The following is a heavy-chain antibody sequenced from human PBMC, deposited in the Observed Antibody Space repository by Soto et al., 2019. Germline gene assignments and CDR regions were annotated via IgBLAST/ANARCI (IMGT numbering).Heavy chain of an antibody. CDR3: AKVRLVTPDS. CDR1: GFTFSSFG. D-gene: IGHD3-16*02. J-gene: IGHJ4*02. V-gene: IGHV3-23*01. CDR2: ISGSGNYS. Sequence: VVPLRLSGVTAGFTFSSFGMSWVRQAPGKGLEWVSLISGSGNYSYYTDSLRGRFTISRDNSKNTVYLQINSLRAEDTAIYYCAKVRLVTPDSWGQGT.